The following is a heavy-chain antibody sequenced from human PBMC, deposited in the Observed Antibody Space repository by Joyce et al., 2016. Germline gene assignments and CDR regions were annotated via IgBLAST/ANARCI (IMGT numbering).Heavy chain of an antibody. D-gene: IGHD6-25*01. J-gene: IGHJ4*02. Sequence: QVQLVESGGGVVQPGRSLRLSCAASGLTLSNYGVNWVRQAPGKGLEWVAVISDDGIYKYYADSVKGRFTISRDNSKNTVFLEMNSLRTEDTAVYYCAKILTATYSSGWFLDYWGQGTLVTVSS. CDR1: GLTLSNYG. CDR3: AKILTATYSSGWFLDY. V-gene: IGHV3-30*18. CDR2: ISDDGIYK.